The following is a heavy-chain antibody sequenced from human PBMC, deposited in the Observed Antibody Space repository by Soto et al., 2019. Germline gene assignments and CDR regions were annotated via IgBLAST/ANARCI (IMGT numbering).Heavy chain of an antibody. CDR1: GYTFTGYY. CDR2: INPNSGGT. J-gene: IGHJ5*02. Sequence: ASVKVSCKASGYTFTGYYMHWVRQAPGQGLEWMGWINPNSGGTNYAQKFQGRVTMTRDTSISTAYMELSSLRSEDTAVYYCARGLRVRINWFDPWGQGTLVTVSS. CDR3: ARGLRVRINWFDP. V-gene: IGHV1-2*02. D-gene: IGHD3-10*01.